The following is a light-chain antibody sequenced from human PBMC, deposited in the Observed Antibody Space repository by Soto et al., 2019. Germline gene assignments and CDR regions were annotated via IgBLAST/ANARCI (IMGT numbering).Light chain of an antibody. Sequence: DIQMTQSPSSLSASVGDRVTITCPASQSISSYLNWYQQKPGKAPKLLIYAASSLQSGVPSRFSGSGSGTEFTLTISTLQPEDVATYYCQKYNTARWTFGQGTKVDIK. CDR3: QKYNTARWT. CDR2: AAS. CDR1: QSISSY. V-gene: IGKV1-39*01. J-gene: IGKJ1*01.